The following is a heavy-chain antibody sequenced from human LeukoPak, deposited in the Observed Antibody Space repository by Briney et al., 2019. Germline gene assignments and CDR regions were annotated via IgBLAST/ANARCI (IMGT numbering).Heavy chain of an antibody. CDR3: ARHFEWLAPPDDF. CDR1: GGSISSSSYY. D-gene: IGHD6-19*01. Sequence: PSETLSLTCTVSGGSISSSSYYWGWIRQPPGKGLVWIGSIYYNGSTYYNPSLKSRVTISVDTSRNQFSLKLSSVTAADTAVFYCARHFEWLAPPDDFWGQGTLVTVSS. J-gene: IGHJ4*02. V-gene: IGHV4-39*01. CDR2: IYYNGST.